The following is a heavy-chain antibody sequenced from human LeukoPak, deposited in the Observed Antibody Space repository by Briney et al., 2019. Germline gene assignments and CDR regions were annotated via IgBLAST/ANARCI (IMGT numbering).Heavy chain of an antibody. J-gene: IGHJ5*01. V-gene: IGHV3-30*02. CDR3: AKAGASGSGPIDS. Sequence: GGSLRLSCAASGFTFSSYNMNWVRQAPGKGLEWVAFIFYNGTDKYADSVKGRFTISRDNSKNTLYLEMNRLRPEDTALYYCAKAGASGSGPIDSWGQGTPVIVSS. CDR1: GFTFSSYN. D-gene: IGHD3-10*01. CDR2: IFYNGTDK.